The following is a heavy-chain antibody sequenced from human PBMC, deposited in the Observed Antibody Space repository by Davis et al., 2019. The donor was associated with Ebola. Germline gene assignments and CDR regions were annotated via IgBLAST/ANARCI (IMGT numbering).Heavy chain of an antibody. CDR3: AREGRLWARRVDY. J-gene: IGHJ4*02. D-gene: IGHD3-16*01. Sequence: GGSLRLSCEASGFSFSTYGMQWVRQAPGKGLEWVAVIWYDGSNEDYADSVRGRFTISRDNSRHALYLQMNSLRGEDTAVYYCAREGRLWARRVDYWGQGTLVTVSS. CDR1: GFSFSTYG. V-gene: IGHV3-33*01. CDR2: IWYDGSNE.